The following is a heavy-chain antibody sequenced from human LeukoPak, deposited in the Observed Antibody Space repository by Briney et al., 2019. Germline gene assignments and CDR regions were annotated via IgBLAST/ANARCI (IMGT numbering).Heavy chain of an antibody. Sequence: GGSLRLSCAASGFTFSSYSMNWVRQAPGKGLEWVSYISSSSSTIYYADSVKGRFTISRDNAKNSLYLQMNSLRAEDTAVYYCARDKYCSSTSCYGRAKYNWFDPWGQGTLVTVSS. CDR2: ISSSSSTI. CDR1: GFTFSSYS. D-gene: IGHD2-2*01. J-gene: IGHJ5*02. V-gene: IGHV3-48*04. CDR3: ARDKYCSSTSCYGRAKYNWFDP.